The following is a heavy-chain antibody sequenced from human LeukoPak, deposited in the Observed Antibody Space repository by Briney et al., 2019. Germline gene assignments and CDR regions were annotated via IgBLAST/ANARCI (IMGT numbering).Heavy chain of an antibody. D-gene: IGHD2-15*01. CDR3: VRDHVGGSCVDCPLGDAFDT. CDR2: ISWSRYII. V-gene: IGHV3-9*01. CDR1: GFTLDEYA. Sequence: GRSLGLSCAASGFTLDEYAMHWVRQAPGKGLEWVSGISWSRYIIEYADSVRGRFTISRDNAKNSLFLQMNSLRAEDSAMYYCVRDHVGGSCVDCPLGDAFDTWGQGTMVTVSS. J-gene: IGHJ3*02.